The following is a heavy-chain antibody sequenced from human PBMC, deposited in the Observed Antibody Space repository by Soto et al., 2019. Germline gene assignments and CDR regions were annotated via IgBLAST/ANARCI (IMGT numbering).Heavy chain of an antibody. Sequence: SETLSLTCAVSGDSISSGGYSWSWIRQPPGKGLEWIGYIYHSGSTYYNPSLKSRVTISVDRSKNQFSLKLSSVTAADTAVYYCARASTTVNTLDYWGQGTLVTVSS. CDR2: IYHSGST. V-gene: IGHV4-30-2*01. CDR1: GDSISSGGYS. D-gene: IGHD4-17*01. CDR3: ARASTTVNTLDY. J-gene: IGHJ4*02.